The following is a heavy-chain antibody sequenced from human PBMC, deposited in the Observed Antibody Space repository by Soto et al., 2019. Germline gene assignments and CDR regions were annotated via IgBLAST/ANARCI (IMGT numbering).Heavy chain of an antibody. CDR1: GGSISSYY. J-gene: IGHJ6*02. CDR2: IYTSGST. CDR3: ARSVGLWFGEWEYGMDV. V-gene: IGHV4-4*07. D-gene: IGHD3-10*01. Sequence: SETLSLTCTVSGGSISSYYCSWIRQPAGRGLEWIGRIYTSGSTNYNPSLKSRVTMSVDTSKNQFSLKLSPVTAADTAVYYCARSVGLWFGEWEYGMDVWGQGTTVTVSS.